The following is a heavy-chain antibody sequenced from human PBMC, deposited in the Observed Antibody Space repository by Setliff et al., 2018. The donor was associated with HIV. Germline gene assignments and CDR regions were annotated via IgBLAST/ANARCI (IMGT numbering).Heavy chain of an antibody. CDR3: TRDTGYILSGYRPHWYFDL. J-gene: IGHJ2*01. CDR1: GDSISSGNYY. Sequence: SETLSLTCTFPGDSISSGNYYWSWIRQPAGKGLEWIGRIYSTGSTNYNPSLKSRVTISSGTSKNLFSLKLTTVTAADAAVYYCTRDTGYILSGYRPHWYFDLWGRGTLVTVSS. CDR2: IYSTGST. D-gene: IGHD3-9*01. V-gene: IGHV4-61*02.